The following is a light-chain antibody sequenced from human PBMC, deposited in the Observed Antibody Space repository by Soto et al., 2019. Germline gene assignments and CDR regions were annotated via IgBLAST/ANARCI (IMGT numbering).Light chain of an antibody. J-gene: IGKJ4*01. CDR2: GAS. Sequence: PSFFSEERANLSRRASQSVRSSYFAWYQQKPGQAPRLLIFGASTRAPGIPDRFSGSGSGTDFTLTISKLEPEDFALFYCQQYGISMLPFSEGTNVDIK. CDR1: QSVRSSY. V-gene: IGKV3-20*01. CDR3: QQYGISMLP.